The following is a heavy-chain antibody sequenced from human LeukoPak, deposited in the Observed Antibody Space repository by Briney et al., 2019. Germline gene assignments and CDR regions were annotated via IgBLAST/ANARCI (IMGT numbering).Heavy chain of an antibody. D-gene: IGHD3-10*01. V-gene: IGHV1-18*04. CDR3: TRGVYYGSGSSLADY. J-gene: IGHJ4*02. Sequence: ASVKVSCKASGYTFTEHGINWMRQAPGQGLEWLGWVSPYNGNRNYAQNIQDRVTMTTDTSTTTAYMELRSLRADATAVYYCTRGVYYGSGSSLADYWGQGTLVTVSS. CDR2: VSPYNGNR. CDR1: GYTFTEHG.